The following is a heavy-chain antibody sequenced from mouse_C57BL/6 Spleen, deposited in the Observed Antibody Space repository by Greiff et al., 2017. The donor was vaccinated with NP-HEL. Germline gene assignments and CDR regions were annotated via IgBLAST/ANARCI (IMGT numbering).Heavy chain of an antibody. J-gene: IGHJ2*01. CDR1: GFTFSDAW. V-gene: IGHV6-6*01. Sequence: EVMLVESGGGLVQPGGSMKLSCAASGFTFSDAWMDWVRQSPEKGLEWVAEIRNKANNHATYYAESVKGRFTISRDDSKSSVYLQMNSLRAEDTGIYYCTSNYGNPGNYFDYWGQGTTLTVSS. D-gene: IGHD2-1*01. CDR3: TSNYGNPGNYFDY. CDR2: IRNKANNHAT.